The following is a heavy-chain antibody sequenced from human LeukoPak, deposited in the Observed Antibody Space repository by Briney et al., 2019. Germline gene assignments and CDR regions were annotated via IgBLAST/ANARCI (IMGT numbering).Heavy chain of an antibody. J-gene: IGHJ4*02. V-gene: IGHV4-38-2*02. CDR2: IYHSGST. CDR3: ARALHGSGSYYFDY. CDR1: GYSISSGYY. Sequence: SETLSLTCTVSGYSISSGYYWGWIRQPPGKGLEWIGSIYHSGSTYYNPSLRSRVTISLDTSKNQYSLKLSSVTAADTAVYYCARALHGSGSYYFDYWGQGTLVTVSS. D-gene: IGHD3-10*01.